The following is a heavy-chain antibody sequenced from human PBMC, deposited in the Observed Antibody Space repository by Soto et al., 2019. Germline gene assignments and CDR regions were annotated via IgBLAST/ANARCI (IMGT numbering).Heavy chain of an antibody. J-gene: IGHJ4*02. CDR2: IYWNDDK. D-gene: IGHD6-13*01. Sequence: GSGPTLGNPTQTLSLTCTFSGFSLSTSEVGVGWIRQPPGKALEWLALIYWNDDKRYSPSLRSRLTITKDTSKNQVVLTLTNMDPVDTAIYYCAHRRESRSWPGFDYWGQGTLVTVSS. V-gene: IGHV2-5*01. CDR1: GFSLSTSEVG. CDR3: AHRRESRSWPGFDY.